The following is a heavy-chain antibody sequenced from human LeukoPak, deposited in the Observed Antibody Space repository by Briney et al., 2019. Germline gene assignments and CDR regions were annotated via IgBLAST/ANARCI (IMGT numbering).Heavy chain of an antibody. CDR1: GFTFSGYE. D-gene: IGHD3-22*01. V-gene: IGHV3-48*03. CDR2: ISSSGSTI. J-gene: IGHJ6*02. Sequence: GGSLRLSCAASGFTFSGYEMNWVRQAPGKGLEWVSYISSSGSTIYYADSVKGRFTISRDNAKNSLYLQMNSLRAEDTAVYYCARYPYYYDSSGYYRFYYGMDVWGQGTLVTVSS. CDR3: ARYPYYYDSSGYYRFYYGMDV.